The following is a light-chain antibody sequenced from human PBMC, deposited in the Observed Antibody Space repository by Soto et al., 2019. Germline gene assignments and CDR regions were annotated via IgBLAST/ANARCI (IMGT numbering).Light chain of an antibody. CDR2: WGS. V-gene: IGKV2-28*01. J-gene: IGKJ1*01. CDR3: MESLQTPCT. Sequence: DIVMTQSPLSLPVTPGEPAPISCRSSQSLLHSNGYNYLDWYLQKPGQSPQLLIYWGSHRASGVPDRCSSSGSGNEFTMKISSVEDADVEVYYCMESLQTPCTFGQGTKVAIK. CDR1: QSLLHSNGYNY.